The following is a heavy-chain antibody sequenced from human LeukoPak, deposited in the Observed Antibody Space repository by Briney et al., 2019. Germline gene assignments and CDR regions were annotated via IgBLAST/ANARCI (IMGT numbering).Heavy chain of an antibody. CDR1: GFTFSSYW. CDR3: ASINSSSWYPTYFDY. V-gene: IGHV3-7*01. CDR2: IKQDGSEK. Sequence: TGGSLRLSCAASGFTFSSYWMSWVRQAPGKGLEWVANIKQDGSEKYYVDSVKGRFTISRDNAKNSLYLQMNSLRAEDTAMYYCASINSSSWYPTYFDYWGQGTLVTVSS. J-gene: IGHJ4*02. D-gene: IGHD6-13*01.